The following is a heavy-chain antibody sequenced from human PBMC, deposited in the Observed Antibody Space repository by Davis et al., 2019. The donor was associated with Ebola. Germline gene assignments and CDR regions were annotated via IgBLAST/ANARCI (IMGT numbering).Heavy chain of an antibody. J-gene: IGHJ3*02. D-gene: IGHD2-2*01. CDR3: ARHEPRSCSSTSCYGDAFDI. CDR1: GYSFTSYW. V-gene: IGHV5-51*01. CDR2: IYPGDSDT. Sequence: GESLKISCKGSGYSFTSYWIGWVRQMPGKGLEWMGIIYPGDSDTRYSPSFQGQVTISADKSISTAYLQWSSLKASDTAMYYCARHEPRSCSSTSCYGDAFDIWGQGTMVTVSS.